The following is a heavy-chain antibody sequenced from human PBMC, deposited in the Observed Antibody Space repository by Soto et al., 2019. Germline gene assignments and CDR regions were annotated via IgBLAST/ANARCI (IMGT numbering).Heavy chain of an antibody. CDR1: GFTFSNYA. CDR2: ISGSDGST. CDR3: AKERSSGYYFFDY. V-gene: IGHV3-23*01. D-gene: IGHD5-12*01. Sequence: EVQLLESGGGLVQPGGSQRLSCAASGFTFSNYAMSWVRQAPGEGLEWVSTISGSDGSTYYADSVKGRFTISRDISKNTLYLQMNSLRAEDTAIYYCAKERSSGYYFFDYWGQGTLVTVSS. J-gene: IGHJ4*02.